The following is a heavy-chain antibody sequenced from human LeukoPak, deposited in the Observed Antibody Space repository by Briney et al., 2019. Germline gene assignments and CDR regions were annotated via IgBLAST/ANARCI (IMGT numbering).Heavy chain of an antibody. Sequence: GGSLRLSCAASGFTFSSYGMHWVRQAPGKGLEWVAFIRYDGSNKYYADSVKGRFTISRDNSKNTLYLQMNSLRAEDTAVYYCAKDNPGMITMVRGVLDYWGQGTLVTVSS. CDR2: IRYDGSNK. CDR3: AKDNPGMITMVRGVLDY. CDR1: GFTFSSYG. J-gene: IGHJ4*02. D-gene: IGHD3-10*01. V-gene: IGHV3-30*02.